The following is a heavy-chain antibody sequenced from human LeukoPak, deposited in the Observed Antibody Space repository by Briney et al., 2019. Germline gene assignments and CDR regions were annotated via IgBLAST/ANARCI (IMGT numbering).Heavy chain of an antibody. J-gene: IGHJ4*02. Sequence: PGGSLRLSCAASGFIFSNYAMSWVRQVPGGGLEWVSTISIRGDRTYVADSVKGRFTISRDNSKNSLYLQMNTVRAEDTAVYYCVKGPRPDITVAHTVENWGQGTLVTVSS. V-gene: IGHV3-23*01. D-gene: IGHD6-19*01. CDR2: ISIRGDRT. CDR3: VKGPRPDITVAHTVEN. CDR1: GFIFSNYA.